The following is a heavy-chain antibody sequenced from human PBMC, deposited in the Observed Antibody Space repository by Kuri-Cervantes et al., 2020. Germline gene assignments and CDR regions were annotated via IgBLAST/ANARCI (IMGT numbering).Heavy chain of an antibody. CDR3: ARDGSIAVAGDYYYYYMDV. CDR1: GFIFSDYG. Sequence: GESLKISCAASGFIFSDYGMHWVRQAPGKGLEWVAVIWYDGSNKYYADSVKGRFTISRDNSKNTLYLQMSSLRAGDTAVYYCARDGSIAVAGDYYYYYMDVWGKGTTVTVSS. D-gene: IGHD6-19*01. V-gene: IGHV3-33*08. J-gene: IGHJ6*03. CDR2: IWYDGSNK.